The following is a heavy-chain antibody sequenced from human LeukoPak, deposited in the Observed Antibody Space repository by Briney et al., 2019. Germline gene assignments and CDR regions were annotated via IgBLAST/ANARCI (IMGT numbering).Heavy chain of an antibody. CDR3: ARAAVDHGLCIDY. Sequence: PGRSLRLSCAASGFTFSSYAMHWVRQAPAKGLGWGAVISYDGSNQYYADSVKSRFTISRDNSKNTLYLQMNSLRAEDTAVYYCARAAVDHGLCIDYWGQGTLVTVSS. J-gene: IGHJ4*02. V-gene: IGHV3-30*04. CDR1: GFTFSSYA. CDR2: ISYDGSNQ. D-gene: IGHD6-19*01.